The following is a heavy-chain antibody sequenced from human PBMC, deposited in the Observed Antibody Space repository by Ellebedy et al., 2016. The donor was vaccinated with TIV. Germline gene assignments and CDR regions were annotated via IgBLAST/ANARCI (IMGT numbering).Heavy chain of an antibody. D-gene: IGHD6-19*01. V-gene: IGHV5-10-1*01. CDR3: ARHKGIAVAGTGIDY. CDR1: GYSFTSYW. J-gene: IGHJ4*02. Sequence: GESLKISXKGSGYSFTSYWISWVRQMPGKGLEWMGRIDPSDSYTNYSPSFQGHVTISADKSISTAYLQWSSLKASDTAMYYCARHKGIAVAGTGIDYWGQGTLVTVSS. CDR2: IDPSDSYT.